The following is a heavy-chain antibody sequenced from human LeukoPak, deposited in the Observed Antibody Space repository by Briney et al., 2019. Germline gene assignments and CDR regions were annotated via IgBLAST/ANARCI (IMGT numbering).Heavy chain of an antibody. CDR3: ARGARTASAFYY. D-gene: IGHD2-2*01. J-gene: IGHJ4*02. V-gene: IGHV4-34*01. CDR2: INHSGST. Sequence: SETLSLTCAVYGGSFSGYYWSWIRQPPGKGLEWIGEINHSGSTNYNPSLKSRVTISVDTSKNQFSLKLSSATAADTAVYYCARGARTASAFYYWGQGTLVPVSS. CDR1: GGSFSGYY.